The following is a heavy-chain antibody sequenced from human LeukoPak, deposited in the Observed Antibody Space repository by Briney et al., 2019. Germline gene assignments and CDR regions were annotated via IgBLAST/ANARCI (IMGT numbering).Heavy chain of an antibody. CDR2: ISGSGGST. D-gene: IGHD6-6*01. CDR1: GFTLSSYA. Sequence: GSLRLSCAASGFTLSSYAMSWVRQAPGKGLEWVSAISGSGGSTYYADSVKGRFTISRDNSKNTLYLQMNSLRAEDTAVYYCAKDHLYSSSSYFDYWGQGTLVTVSS. J-gene: IGHJ4*02. CDR3: AKDHLYSSSSYFDY. V-gene: IGHV3-23*01.